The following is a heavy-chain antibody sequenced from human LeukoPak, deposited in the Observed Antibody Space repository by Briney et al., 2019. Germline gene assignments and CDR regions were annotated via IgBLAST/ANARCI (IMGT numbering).Heavy chain of an antibody. J-gene: IGHJ4*02. CDR1: GYIFSNYG. V-gene: IGHV1-18*01. CDR2: ISAKNGDT. D-gene: IGHD1-7*01. CDR3: ARDVPGTTPFDY. Sequence: ASVKVSCKASGYIFSNYGISWVRQAPGQGLEWMGWISAKNGDTNYIQKLRGRVTMTTDTSTSTAYMELWSLRPDDTAVYYCARDVPGTTPFDYWGQGTLVTVSS.